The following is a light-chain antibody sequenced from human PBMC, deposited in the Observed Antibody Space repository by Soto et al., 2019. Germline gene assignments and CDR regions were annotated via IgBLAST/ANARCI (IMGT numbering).Light chain of an antibody. CDR2: GAS. CDR3: QQYINWLPFT. V-gene: IGKV3-15*01. Sequence: EIVMTQSPATLSLSPGERATLSCRASHSVSSNLAWYQQKPGQAPRLLIYGASTRATGIPARFSGSGSGTEFTLTISSLQSEDFAVYYCQQYINWLPFTFGPGTKVDIK. J-gene: IGKJ3*01. CDR1: HSVSSN.